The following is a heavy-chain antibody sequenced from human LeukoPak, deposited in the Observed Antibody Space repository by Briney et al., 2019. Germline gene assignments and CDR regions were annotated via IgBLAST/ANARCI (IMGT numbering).Heavy chain of an antibody. D-gene: IGHD2-15*01. V-gene: IGHV4-61*02. CDR1: GASISIGSFY. Sequence: PSETLSLTCTVSGASISIGSFYWSWIRQPAGKGLEWIGRIYTSGSTDYSPSLKSRVTISVDTSKNQFSLKLSSVTAADTAVYYCAREGDSGYCSGGSCYRWRNLDYWGQGTLVTVSS. J-gene: IGHJ4*02. CDR3: AREGDSGYCSGGSCYRWRNLDY. CDR2: IYTSGST.